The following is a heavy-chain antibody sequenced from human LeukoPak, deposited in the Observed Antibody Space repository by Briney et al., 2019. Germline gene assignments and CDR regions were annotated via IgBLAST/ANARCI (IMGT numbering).Heavy chain of an antibody. Sequence: PSETLSLTCTVSSGSISRYYWSWIRPPPGKGLEWIGYIYNSGSTNYNPSLKRGATISVDTPKNQFSLRLSSVTAADTAVYYCARAPLGSCSSTSCYGDYYYYMDVWGKGTTVTVSS. D-gene: IGHD2-2*01. CDR3: ARAPLGSCSSTSCYGDYYYYMDV. J-gene: IGHJ6*03. CDR2: IYNSGST. CDR1: SGSISRYY. V-gene: IGHV4-59*01.